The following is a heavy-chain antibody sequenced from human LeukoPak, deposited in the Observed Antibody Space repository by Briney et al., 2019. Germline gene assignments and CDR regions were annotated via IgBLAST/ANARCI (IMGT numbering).Heavy chain of an antibody. CDR2: IYYSGST. Sequence: SETLSLTCTVSGGSVSSGSYYWSWIRQPPGKGLEWIGYIYYSGSTNYNPSLKSRVTISVDMSKNQFSRRLSSVTTADTAVYYCARVPGGGTAANWGQGTMVTVSS. J-gene: IGHJ3*01. CDR3: ARVPGGGTAAN. CDR1: GGSVSSGSYY. D-gene: IGHD1-7*01. V-gene: IGHV4-61*01.